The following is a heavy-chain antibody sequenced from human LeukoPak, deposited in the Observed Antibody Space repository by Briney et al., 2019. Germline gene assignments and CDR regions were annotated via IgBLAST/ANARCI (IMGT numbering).Heavy chain of an antibody. CDR2: IYYSGST. V-gene: IGHV4-59*01. CDR1: GGSISSYY. Sequence: SETLSLTCTVSGGSISSYYWSWIRQPPGKGLEWIGYIYYSGSTNYNPSLKSRVTISVDTSKYQFSLKLSSVTAADTAVYYCARNDFWSGYRMDVWGKGTTVTVSS. CDR3: ARNDFWSGYRMDV. J-gene: IGHJ6*04. D-gene: IGHD3-3*01.